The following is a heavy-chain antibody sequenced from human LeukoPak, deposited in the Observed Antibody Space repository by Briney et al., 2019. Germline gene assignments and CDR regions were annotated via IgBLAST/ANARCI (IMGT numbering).Heavy chain of an antibody. J-gene: IGHJ4*02. V-gene: IGHV4-34*01. Sequence: PSETLSLTCAVYGGSFSGYYWSWSRQPPGKGLEWIGEINHSGSTNYNPSLKSRVTISVDTSKNQFSLKLSSVTAADTAVYYCARDVPFDYWGQGTLVTVSS. CDR1: GGSFSGYY. CDR2: INHSGST. CDR3: ARDVPFDY.